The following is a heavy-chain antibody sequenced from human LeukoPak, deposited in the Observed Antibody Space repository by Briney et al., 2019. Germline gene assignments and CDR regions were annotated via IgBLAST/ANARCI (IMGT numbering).Heavy chain of an antibody. Sequence: PSETLSLTCAVYGGSFSGYYWSWIRQPAGKGLEWIGRIYTSGSTNYNPSLKSRVTMSVDTSKNQFSLKLSSVTAADTAVYYCARDRSGSYSGMDVWGQGTTVTVSS. CDR1: GGSFSGYY. CDR2: IYTSGST. D-gene: IGHD1-26*01. V-gene: IGHV4-4*07. J-gene: IGHJ6*02. CDR3: ARDRSGSYSGMDV.